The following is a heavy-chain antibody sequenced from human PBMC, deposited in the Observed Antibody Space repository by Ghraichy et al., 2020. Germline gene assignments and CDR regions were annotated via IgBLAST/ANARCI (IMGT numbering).Heavy chain of an antibody. J-gene: IGHJ3*02. CDR2: IYHSGST. Sequence: SETLSLTCAVSGGSISSGGYSWSWIRQPPGKGLEWIGYIYHSGSTYYNPSLKSRVTISVDRSTNQFSLKLSSLTAADTAVYYCAGRRPSPDYGDYVYAFDIWGQGTMVTVSS. CDR3: AGRRPSPDYGDYVYAFDI. CDR1: GGSISSGGYS. V-gene: IGHV4-30-2*01. D-gene: IGHD4-17*01.